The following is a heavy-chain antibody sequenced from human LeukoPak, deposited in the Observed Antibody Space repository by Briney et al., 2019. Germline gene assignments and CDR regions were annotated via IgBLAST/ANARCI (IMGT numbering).Heavy chain of an antibody. CDR2: INERGSST. CDR3: VKYSNSCYDP. Sequence: PGGSLRLSCAASGFTFSNSWLHWVRQAPGKGLVWVSRINERGSSTSYADSVKGRFTISRDNAKNTLYLQMSSLRPEDTAIYYCVKYSNSCYDPWGQGTLVTVSS. CDR1: GFTFSNSW. V-gene: IGHV3-74*01. J-gene: IGHJ5*02. D-gene: IGHD2/OR15-2a*01.